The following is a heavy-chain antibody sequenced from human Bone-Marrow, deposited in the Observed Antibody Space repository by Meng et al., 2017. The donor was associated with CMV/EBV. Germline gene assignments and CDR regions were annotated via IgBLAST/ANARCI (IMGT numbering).Heavy chain of an antibody. V-gene: IGHV4-34*01. CDR3: ARQGRPNSIFGVVTNY. CDR2: IYYSGST. D-gene: IGHD3-3*01. J-gene: IGHJ4*02. CDR1: GGSFSGYY. Sequence: GSLRLSCAVYGGSFSGYYWSWIRQPPGKGLEWIGTIYYSGSTNYNLSLESRVTISVDTSKNQFSLRLRYVTAADTAVYYCARQGRPNSIFGVVTNYWGQGNLVTVAS.